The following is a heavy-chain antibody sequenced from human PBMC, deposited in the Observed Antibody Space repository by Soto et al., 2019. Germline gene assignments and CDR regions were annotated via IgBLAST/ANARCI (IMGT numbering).Heavy chain of an antibody. CDR3: AREAARSYSTLLWFGELSTNYYYGMDV. Sequence: GGSLRLSCAASGFTFSSYAMSWVRQAPGKGLEWVSAISGSGGSTYYADSVKGRFTISRDNSKNTLYLQMNSLRAEDTAVYYCAREAARSYSTLLWFGELSTNYYYGMDVWGQGTTVTVSS. V-gene: IGHV3-23*01. D-gene: IGHD3-10*01. CDR2: ISGSGGST. CDR1: GFTFSSYA. J-gene: IGHJ6*02.